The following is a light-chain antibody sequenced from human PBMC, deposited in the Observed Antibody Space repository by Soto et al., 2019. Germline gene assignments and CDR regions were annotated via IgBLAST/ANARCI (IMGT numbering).Light chain of an antibody. Sequence: QSALTQPASVSGSPGQSITISCTGTSSDVGGFNYVSWYQQHPGKAPKLMIYDVTNRPSGVSYRFSGSKSGNTASLTISGPQAEDEADYYCSSYTSSSTDVFGAGTKVTVL. CDR2: DVT. CDR1: SSDVGGFNY. V-gene: IGLV2-14*03. J-gene: IGLJ1*01. CDR3: SSYTSSSTDV.